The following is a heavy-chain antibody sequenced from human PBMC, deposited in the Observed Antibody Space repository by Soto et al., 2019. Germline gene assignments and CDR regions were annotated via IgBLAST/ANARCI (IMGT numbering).Heavy chain of an antibody. CDR1: GFTFSSYG. V-gene: IGHV3-33*01. CDR2: IWYDGSNK. J-gene: IGHJ6*02. CDR3: ARRSRQDYDSSGYAYYGMDV. Sequence: PGGSLRLSCAASGFTFSSYGMHWVRQAPGKGLEWVAVIWYDGSNKYYADSVKGRFTISRDNSKNTLYLQMNSLRAEDTAVYYCARRSRQDYDSSGYAYYGMDVWGQGTTVTVSS. D-gene: IGHD3-22*01.